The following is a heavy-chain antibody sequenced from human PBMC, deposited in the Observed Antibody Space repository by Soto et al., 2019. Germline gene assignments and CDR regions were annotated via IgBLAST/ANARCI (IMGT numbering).Heavy chain of an antibody. J-gene: IGHJ4*02. CDR2: ISAHNGNT. D-gene: IGHD1-1*01. CDR3: ARGRYGDY. CDR1: GYTFTRYG. V-gene: IGHV1-18*01. Sequence: QVHLVQSGAEVKKPGASVKVSCKSSGYTFTRYGITWVRHATGQGLEWMGWISAHNGNTDYARKLQGRVIVNRDTATRTADMELRSLISDATAVYYCARGRYGDYWGQGALVTVSS.